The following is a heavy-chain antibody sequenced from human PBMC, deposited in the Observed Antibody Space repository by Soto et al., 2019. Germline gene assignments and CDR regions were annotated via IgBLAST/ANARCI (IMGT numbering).Heavy chain of an antibody. CDR3: ARTDCSSTSCYNYYYYGMDV. D-gene: IGHD2-2*01. Sequence: ASVKVSCKASGYTFTRYAMHWVRQAPGQRLEWMGWINAGNGNTQYSQKFQGRVTITRDTSAGTAYMELSSLRSEDSAVFYCARTDCSSTSCYNYYYYGMDVWGQGTTVTVSS. J-gene: IGHJ6*02. CDR2: INAGNGNT. V-gene: IGHV1-3*01. CDR1: GYTFTRYA.